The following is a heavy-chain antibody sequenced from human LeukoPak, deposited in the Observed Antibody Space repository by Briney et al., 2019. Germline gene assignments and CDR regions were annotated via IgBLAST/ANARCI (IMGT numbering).Heavy chain of an antibody. CDR3: TTLDFDY. J-gene: IGHJ4*02. CDR1: GFTFSGSD. CDR2: IRIKTNSYAT. Sequence: GGSLRLSCAASGFTFSGSDMHWIRQASGKGLEWVGRIRIKTNSYATEYAASVKGRFTISRDDSKNTAYLQMNSLKTEDTAVYYCTTLDFDYWGQGTLVTVSS. V-gene: IGHV3-73*01.